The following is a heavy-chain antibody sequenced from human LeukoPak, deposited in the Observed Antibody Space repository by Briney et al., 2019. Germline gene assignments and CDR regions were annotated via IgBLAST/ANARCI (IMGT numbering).Heavy chain of an antibody. Sequence: PGGSLRLSCAASGFTFSSYGMHGVGQAPGKGLEWVALISFDGSNQYYADSVKGRFTISRDNSKNTLFLQMNSLRAEDTAVYYCAKPPEVGATVGYFDYWGQGTLVTVSS. CDR1: GFTFSSYG. J-gene: IGHJ4*02. V-gene: IGHV3-30*18. CDR2: ISFDGSNQ. CDR3: AKPPEVGATVGYFDY. D-gene: IGHD1-26*01.